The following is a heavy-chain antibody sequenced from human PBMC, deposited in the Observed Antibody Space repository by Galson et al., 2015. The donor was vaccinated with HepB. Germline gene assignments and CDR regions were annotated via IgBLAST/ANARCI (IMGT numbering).Heavy chain of an antibody. V-gene: IGHV3-7*03. D-gene: IGHD3-3*01. CDR2: INQDGSEK. CDR1: GFTFSNYW. CDR3: ARGRGYDFRY. J-gene: IGHJ4*02. Sequence: SLRLSCAASGFTFSNYWMSWVRQAPGKGLEWVANINQDGSEKYYVDSVRGRFTIPRDNAKNSLYQQMNSLRAEDTAVYYCARGRGYDFRYWGQGTLVTVSS.